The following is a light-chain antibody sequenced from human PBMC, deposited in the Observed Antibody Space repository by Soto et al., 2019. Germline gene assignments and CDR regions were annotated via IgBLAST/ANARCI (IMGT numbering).Light chain of an antibody. CDR2: LNN. Sequence: QSVLTQSPSASGTPGQRVTISCSGSRSNIGTYTVNWYQQLPGTAPTLLISLNNQRPSGVPNRFSGSKSGTSASLAISGLQSEDEAEYYCAAWDGSLSAVLFGGGTQLTVL. CDR3: AAWDGSLSAVL. V-gene: IGLV1-44*01. J-gene: IGLJ7*01. CDR1: RSNIGTYT.